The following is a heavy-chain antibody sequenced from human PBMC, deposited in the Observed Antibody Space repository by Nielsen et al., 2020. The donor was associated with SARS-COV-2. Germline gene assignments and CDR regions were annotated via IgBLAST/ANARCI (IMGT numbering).Heavy chain of an antibody. CDR3: ARISPIPDSYYDAFDI. V-gene: IGHV3-73*01. CDR2: IRSKGNNYAT. CDR1: GFIFSGSA. J-gene: IGHJ3*02. Sequence: GESLKISCAASGFIFSGSAMQWVRQASGKGLEWVGRIRSKGNNYATAYAASVKGRFTISRDDSKNTAYLQMNSLKIDDTGVYYCARISPIPDSYYDAFDIWGQGTMVTVSS. D-gene: IGHD1-14*01.